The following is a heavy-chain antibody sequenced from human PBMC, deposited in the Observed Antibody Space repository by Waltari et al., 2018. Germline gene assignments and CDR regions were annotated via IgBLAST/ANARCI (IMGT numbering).Heavy chain of an antibody. Sequence: QVQLVESGGGVVQPGGSLRLSCKASGLIFSRFDMHWVRQAPGMGLEWVSFIRFDGSQKYYSESLKCRFTVSRDNSRDTLYLHMKNLESDDTATYFCAGDISVSSPSLWGRGTLVTVSS. CDR2: IRFDGSQK. V-gene: IGHV3-30*02. J-gene: IGHJ1*01. CDR1: GLIFSRFD. CDR3: AGDISVSSPSL. D-gene: IGHD3-3*02.